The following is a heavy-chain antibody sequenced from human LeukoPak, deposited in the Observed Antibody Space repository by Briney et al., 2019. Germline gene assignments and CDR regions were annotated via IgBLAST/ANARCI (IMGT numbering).Heavy chain of an antibody. CDR1: GFTFSDYY. D-gene: IGHD2-15*01. CDR2: ISGSGPTI. V-gene: IGHV3-11*01. CDR3: ARDFCSSGSCHEDY. J-gene: IGHJ4*02. Sequence: NPGGSLRLSCAASGFTFSDYYMSWLRQAPGKGLEWVSYISGSGPTIFYADSVKGRFTISRDNAKNSLYLQMNSLRAEDTAVYYCARDFCSSGSCHEDYWGQGTLVTVSS.